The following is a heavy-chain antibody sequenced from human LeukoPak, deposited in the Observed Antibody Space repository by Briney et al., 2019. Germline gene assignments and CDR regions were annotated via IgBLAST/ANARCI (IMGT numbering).Heavy chain of an antibody. Sequence: ASVKVSCKASGYTFTGYYMHWVRQAPGQGLEWMGWINPNSDGTNYAQKFQGRVTMTRDTSISTAYMELSRLRSDDTAVYYCAREREPSGSYYFDLNHYYYYYYMDVWGKGTTVTVSS. CDR2: INPNSDGT. D-gene: IGHD1-26*01. J-gene: IGHJ6*03. V-gene: IGHV1-2*02. CDR3: AREREPSGSYYFDLNHYYYYYYMDV. CDR1: GYTFTGYY.